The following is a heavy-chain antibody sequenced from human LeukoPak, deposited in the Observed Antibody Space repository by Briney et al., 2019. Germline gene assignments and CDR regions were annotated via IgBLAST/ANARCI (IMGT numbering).Heavy chain of an antibody. J-gene: IGHJ4*02. CDR1: GFTFSSYS. D-gene: IGHD4-17*01. Sequence: GGSLRLSCAASGFTFSSYSMNWVRQAPGKGLEWVSSISSSSYIYYADSVKGRFTISRDNAKNSLYLQMNSLRAEDTAVYYCAREPYTTYGDYDYFDYWGQGTLVTVSS. CDR3: AREPYTTYGDYDYFDY. CDR2: ISSSSYI. V-gene: IGHV3-21*01.